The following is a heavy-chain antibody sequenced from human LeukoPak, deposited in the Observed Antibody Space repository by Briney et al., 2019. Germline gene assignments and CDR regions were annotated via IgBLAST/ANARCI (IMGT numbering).Heavy chain of an antibody. CDR1: GGSISSYY. CDR3: ARVRITMIVPEYFDF. V-gene: IGHV4-59*12. Sequence: SETLSLTCTVSGGSISSYYWSWIRQPPGKGLEWIGYIYYSGSTNYNPSLKSRVTISVDTSKNQFSLKLNSVTAADTAVYYCARVRITMIVPEYFDFWGQGTLVTVSS. D-gene: IGHD3-22*01. CDR2: IYYSGST. J-gene: IGHJ4*02.